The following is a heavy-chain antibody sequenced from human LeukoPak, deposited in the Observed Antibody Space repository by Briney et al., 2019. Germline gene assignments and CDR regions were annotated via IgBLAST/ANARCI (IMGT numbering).Heavy chain of an antibody. Sequence: SETLSLTCTVSGGSISSSSYYWGWIRQPPGKGLERIGSIYYSGSTYYNPSLKSRVTISVDTSKNQFSLKLSSVTAADTAVYYCARHQQQLKAFDIWGQGTMVTVSS. CDR3: ARHQQQLKAFDI. CDR1: GGSISSSSYY. CDR2: IYYSGST. D-gene: IGHD6-13*01. J-gene: IGHJ3*02. V-gene: IGHV4-39*01.